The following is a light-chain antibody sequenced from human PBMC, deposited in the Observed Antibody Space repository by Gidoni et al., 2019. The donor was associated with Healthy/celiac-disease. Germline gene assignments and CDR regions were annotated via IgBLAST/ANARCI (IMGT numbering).Light chain of an antibody. V-gene: IGKV1-39*01. CDR1: QSISSY. CDR2: AAS. Sequence: IQLTQSPSSLSASVGDRVTITCRASQSISSYLNWYQQKPGKAPKLLIYAASSLQSGVPSRFSGSGSGTDFTLTISSLQPEDFATYYCQQSYSTLPYTFGQGTKLEIK. CDR3: QQSYSTLPYT. J-gene: IGKJ2*01.